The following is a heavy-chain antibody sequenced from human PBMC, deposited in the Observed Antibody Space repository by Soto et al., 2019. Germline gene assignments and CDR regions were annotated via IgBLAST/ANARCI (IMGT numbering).Heavy chain of an antibody. J-gene: IGHJ4*02. CDR2: ISAHNGNT. CDR3: ARGRYGDY. V-gene: IGHV1-18*01. D-gene: IGHD1-1*01. Sequence: QVHLVQSGAEVKKPGASVKVSCKSSGYGFTTNGITWVRQAPGQGLEWMAWISAHNGNTNYAQKLQGRVTVTRDTSTSTAYMELRRLRSDDTAVYYCARGRYGDYWGQGAVVTVSS. CDR1: GYGFTTNG.